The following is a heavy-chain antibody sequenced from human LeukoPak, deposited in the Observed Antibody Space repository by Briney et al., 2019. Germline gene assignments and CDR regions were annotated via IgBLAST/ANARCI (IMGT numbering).Heavy chain of an antibody. V-gene: IGHV1-18*01. CDR2: ISAYNGKT. D-gene: IGHD3-3*01. J-gene: IGHJ4*01. CDR3: ARDGDYNGESWRGYDRVFDY. CDR1: GYSFTTYG. Sequence: GASVKVSCKASGYSFTTYGMSWVRQAPGQGFEWMGWISAYNGKTYYAQKFQGTVTMTTDTSTSTAYMELRSLRSDDTAVYYCARDGDYNGESWRGYDRVFDYLGHGTLVTGSS.